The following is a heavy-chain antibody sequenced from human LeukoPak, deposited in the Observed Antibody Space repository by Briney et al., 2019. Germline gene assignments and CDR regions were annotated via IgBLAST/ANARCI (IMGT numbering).Heavy chain of an antibody. J-gene: IGHJ4*02. D-gene: IGHD5-18*01. V-gene: IGHV3-7*01. CDR2: INPDGNKK. CDR1: GLTFSSSW. CDR3: ARDLAYSRLDY. Sequence: GRSLRLSCAVSGLTFSSSWMDWVRQAPGKGLEWVASINPDGNKKYSADSVKGRFTISRDNAENSLYLQMNSLRVEDTAFYYCARDLAYSRLDYWGQGMLVTVSS.